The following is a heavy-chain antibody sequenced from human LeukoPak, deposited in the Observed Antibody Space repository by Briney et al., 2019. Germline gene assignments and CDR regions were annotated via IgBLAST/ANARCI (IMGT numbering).Heavy chain of an antibody. V-gene: IGHV3-74*01. CDR3: ARYPGGTGAMDY. CDR2: INSDGSST. D-gene: IGHD2-2*01. CDR1: GFTFSSYW. Sequence: GGSLRLSCTASGFTFSSYWMHWVRQAPGKGLVWVSRINSDGSSTSYADSVKGRFTTSRDNAKNTLYLQMNSLRAEDTAVYNCARYPGGTGAMDYWGQGTLVTVSS. J-gene: IGHJ4*02.